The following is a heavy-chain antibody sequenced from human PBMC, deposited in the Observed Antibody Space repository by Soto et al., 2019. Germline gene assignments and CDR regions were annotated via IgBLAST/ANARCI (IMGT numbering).Heavy chain of an antibody. V-gene: IGHV3-33*01. J-gene: IGHJ4*02. CDR1: GFTFSSHG. D-gene: IGHD3-16*01. Sequence: PRLSCAASGFTFSSHGMHWVRQAPDKGLEWVAVIWYDGSNKYYADSVKGRFTISRDNSNNMLYLEMNSLRVEDTAVYYCARWGNWKVADNWGQGTLVTVSS. CDR3: ARWGNWKVADN. CDR2: IWYDGSNK.